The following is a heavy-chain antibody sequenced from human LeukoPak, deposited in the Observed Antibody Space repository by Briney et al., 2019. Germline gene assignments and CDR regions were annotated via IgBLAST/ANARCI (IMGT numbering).Heavy chain of an antibody. CDR1: GFTFSSHG. Sequence: GRSLRLSCAASGFTFSSHGMHWVRQAPGKGLEWVAVIWYDGSEKYYAESVKGRFTISRDNSKNTLYLQIYSLRAEDTALYYCARYGNLKVLDTWGQGTMVTVSS. V-gene: IGHV3-33*01. CDR3: ARYGNLKVLDT. D-gene: IGHD1-14*01. CDR2: IWYDGSEK. J-gene: IGHJ3*02.